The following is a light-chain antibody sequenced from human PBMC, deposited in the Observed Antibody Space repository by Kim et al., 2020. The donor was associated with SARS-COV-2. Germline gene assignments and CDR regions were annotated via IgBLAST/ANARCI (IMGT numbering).Light chain of an antibody. CDR1: HGISSA. CDR2: DAS. J-gene: IGKJ2*01. CDR3: QQFTRYT. V-gene: IGKV1-13*02. Sequence: SLSASVGDTVTITCRASHGISSALAWYQQKPGKAPKLLLYDASTLESGVPSRFSGSGSGTDFTLTITSLQPEDFATYYCQQFTRYTFGQGTKLEIK.